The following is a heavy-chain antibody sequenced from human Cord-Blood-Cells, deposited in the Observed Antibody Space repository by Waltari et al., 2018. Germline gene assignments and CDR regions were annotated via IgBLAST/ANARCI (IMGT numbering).Heavy chain of an antibody. Sequence: QVQLGESGGRGGQPGRSLRSSCAGSASTFLTYVTHGVRQSSGKGLGWVAVISYDGSNKYYADSVKGRFTISRDKSKNTLYLQMNSLRAEDTAVYYCAKDRGWSLLYWGQGTLVTVSS. CDR1: ASTFLTYV. CDR2: ISYDGSNK. J-gene: IGHJ4*02. V-gene: IGHV3-30*18. CDR3: AKDRGWSLLY. D-gene: IGHD6-19*01.